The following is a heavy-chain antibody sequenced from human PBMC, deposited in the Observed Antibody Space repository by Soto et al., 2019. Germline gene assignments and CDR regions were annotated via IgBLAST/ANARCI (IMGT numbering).Heavy chain of an antibody. CDR2: IKSKTDGGTT. J-gene: IGHJ3*02. CDR1: GFTFSNAW. CDR3: TVRYCSSTSCYYAIDI. V-gene: IGHV3-15*01. D-gene: IGHD2-2*01. Sequence: RGSLRLSCAASGFTFSNAWMSWVRQAPGKGLEWVGRIKSKTDGGTTDYAAPVKGRFTISRDDSKNTLYLQMNSLKTEDTAVYYCTVRYCSSTSCYYAIDIWGQGTMVTVSS.